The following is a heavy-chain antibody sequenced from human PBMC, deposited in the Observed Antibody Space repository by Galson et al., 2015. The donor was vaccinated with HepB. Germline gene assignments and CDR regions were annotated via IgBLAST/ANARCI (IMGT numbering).Heavy chain of an antibody. D-gene: IGHD3-16*01. CDR1: GFTFGAYD. CDR3: ARDWARIHYFYGLDV. V-gene: IGHV3-48*01. CDR2: ISSSTTVI. J-gene: IGHJ6*02. Sequence: SLRLSCASSGFTFGAYDMNWVRQAPGKGLEWISFISSSTTVIKYASSVEGRFTISRDNAKNSLYLQMNNLRVEDTAVYYCARDWARIHYFYGLDVWGQGTTVTVSS.